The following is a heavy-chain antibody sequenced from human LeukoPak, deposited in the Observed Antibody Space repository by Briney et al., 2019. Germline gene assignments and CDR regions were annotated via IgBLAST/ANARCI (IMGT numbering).Heavy chain of an antibody. CDR1: GFTFSSYA. V-gene: IGHV3-64*01. J-gene: IGHJ4*02. CDR2: ISSNGGST. D-gene: IGHD6-19*01. CDR3: ARASSAWYGY. Sequence: GGSLRLSCVVSGFTFSSYAMHWVRQAPGKGLEYVSAISSNGGSTYYANSVKGRFTISRDNSKNTLYLQMGSLRVEDMAVYYCARASSAWYGYWGQGTLVTVSS.